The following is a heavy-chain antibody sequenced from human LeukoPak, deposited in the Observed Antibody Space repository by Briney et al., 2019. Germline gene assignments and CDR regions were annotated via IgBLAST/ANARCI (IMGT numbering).Heavy chain of an antibody. Sequence: GGSLRLFCAASGFTFSSNWMHWVRQAPGKGLVWVSRSNEDGSTTNYADSVKGRFTISRDNARNTLYLQMNSLRAEDTAVYYCARDQGLYYDSSGYPYFDYWGQGTLVTVSS. D-gene: IGHD3-22*01. CDR3: ARDQGLYYDSSGYPYFDY. CDR1: GFTFSSNW. CDR2: SNEDGSTT. J-gene: IGHJ4*02. V-gene: IGHV3-74*01.